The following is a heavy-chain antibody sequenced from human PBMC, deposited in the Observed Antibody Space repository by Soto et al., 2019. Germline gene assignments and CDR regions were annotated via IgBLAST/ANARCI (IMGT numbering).Heavy chain of an antibody. V-gene: IGHV1-69*08. Sequence: QVQLVQSGAEVKKPGSSVKVSCKASGGTFSSYTISWVRQAPGQGLEWMGRIIPILGIANYAQKFQGRVTITEDKSTSTAYLELSSLRSEDTAVYYCAREADCSGGSCYSKFDPWGQGTLVTVSS. CDR3: AREADCSGGSCYSKFDP. CDR2: IIPILGIA. D-gene: IGHD2-15*01. CDR1: GGTFSSYT. J-gene: IGHJ5*02.